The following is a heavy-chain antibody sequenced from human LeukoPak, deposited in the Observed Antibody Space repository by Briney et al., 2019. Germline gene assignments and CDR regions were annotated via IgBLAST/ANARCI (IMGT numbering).Heavy chain of an antibody. CDR3: ARLFSSGWPYFYGLDA. CDR2: VYYGGDT. Sequence: SETLSLTCTVSGGSITSSGVYWGWVRQPPGKGLEWVGCVYYGGDTYYNPSLKSRVTISVDTSKNQFSLSLSSVTVADTALYYCARLFSSGWPYFYGLDAWGQGTTVTVSS. D-gene: IGHD6-19*01. V-gene: IGHV4-39*01. J-gene: IGHJ6*02. CDR1: GGSITSSGVY.